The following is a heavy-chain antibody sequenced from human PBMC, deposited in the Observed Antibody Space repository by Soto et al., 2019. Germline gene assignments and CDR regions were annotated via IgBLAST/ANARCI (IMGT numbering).Heavy chain of an antibody. V-gene: IGHV3-23*01. CDR1: GLTFSSYA. CDR2: ISGSGGST. J-gene: IGHJ6*03. Sequence: PGGSXRLSCAASGLTFSSYAMSWVRQAPGKGLEWVSAISGSGGSTYYADSVKGRFTISRDNSKNTLYLQMNSLRAEDTAVYYCVSTVRFLEWHPYYMDVWGKGTTVTVSS. CDR3: VSTVRFLEWHPYYMDV. D-gene: IGHD3-3*01.